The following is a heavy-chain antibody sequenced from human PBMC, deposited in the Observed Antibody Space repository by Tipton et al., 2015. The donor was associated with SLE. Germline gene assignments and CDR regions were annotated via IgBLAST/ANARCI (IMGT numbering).Heavy chain of an antibody. CDR3: ARGGVGGYDYFDY. CDR2: ISYDGRT. D-gene: IGHD5-12*01. CDR1: GDSVTSSGYY. V-gene: IGHV4-31*02. Sequence: LRLSCTATGDSVTSSGYYWSWIRQHPGKGLEWIGFISYDGRTKYNPSLKSRVTISLDTSKTQFSLNLSSVTAADTAVYYCARGGVGGYDYFDYWGQGALVTVSS. J-gene: IGHJ4*02.